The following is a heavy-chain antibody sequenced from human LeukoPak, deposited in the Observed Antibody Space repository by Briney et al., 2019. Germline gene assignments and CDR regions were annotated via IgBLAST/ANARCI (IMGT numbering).Heavy chain of an antibody. D-gene: IGHD5-12*01. CDR2: IYYSGHT. CDR3: ARELTSTVSGYAYFDY. J-gene: IGHJ4*02. Sequence: SETLSLTCTVSGGSISSSSYYWGWIRQPPGKGLEWIGNIYYSGHTNYSPSLKSRVTISVDTSKNQFSLKLSFVTAADTAVYYCARELTSTVSGYAYFDYWGQGTLVTVSS. V-gene: IGHV4-39*07. CDR1: GGSISSSSYY.